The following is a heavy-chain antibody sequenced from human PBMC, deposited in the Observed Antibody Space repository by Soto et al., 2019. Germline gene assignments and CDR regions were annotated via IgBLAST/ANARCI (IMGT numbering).Heavy chain of an antibody. CDR1: GYSFTNYW. V-gene: IGHV5-51*01. CDR2: IYPANSGT. Sequence: TGESLKISCKGSGYSFTNYWIGWVRQMPGKGLEWVGIIYPANSGTRYSPSFQGQVTISADKSITTAYLQWSGLKASDTAMYFCVSGLGSPNYYYPMDVWGQGTTVTVSS. D-gene: IGHD1-26*01. J-gene: IGHJ6*02. CDR3: VSGLGSPNYYYPMDV.